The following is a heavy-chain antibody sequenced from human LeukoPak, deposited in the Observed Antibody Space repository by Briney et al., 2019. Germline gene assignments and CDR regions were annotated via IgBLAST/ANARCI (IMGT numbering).Heavy chain of an antibody. CDR1: GFTFSSYW. V-gene: IGHV3-7*01. Sequence: GGSLRLSCAASGFTFSSYWMSWVRQAPGKGLEWVANIKQDGSEKYYVDSVKGRFTISGDNAKNSLYLQMNSLRAEDTAVYYCARTRDRGGYYFDYWGQGTLVTVSS. J-gene: IGHJ4*02. CDR3: ARTRDRGGYYFDY. CDR2: IKQDGSEK. D-gene: IGHD3-22*01.